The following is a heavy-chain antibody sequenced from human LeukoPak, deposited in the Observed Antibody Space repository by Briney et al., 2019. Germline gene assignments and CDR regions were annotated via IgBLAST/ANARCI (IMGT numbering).Heavy chain of an antibody. CDR2: TYYRSKWHN. D-gene: IGHD4-11*01. V-gene: IGHV6-1*01. CDR1: GDSVSSNSAV. J-gene: IGHJ4*02. Sequence: HSQTLSLTCAISGDSVSSNSAVWNWIRQSPSRGLEWLGRTYYRSKWHNEYAESVKSRISINSDTSKNQFSLQLNSVTPEDTAEYYCAGTTDYSSFLAYWGQGTLVTVSS. CDR3: AGTTDYSSFLAY.